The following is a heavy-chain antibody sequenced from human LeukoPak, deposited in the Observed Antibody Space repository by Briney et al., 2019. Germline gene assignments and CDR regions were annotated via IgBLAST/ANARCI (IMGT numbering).Heavy chain of an antibody. CDR3: ARDYSGYEKGFDV. V-gene: IGHV3-66*01. CDR2: IYAGGDT. Sequence: PGGSLRLFCAPSGFSLSSNYMSWVPQAPGKGLEWVSIIYAGGDTYYADSVQGRFTLSRDNSKNTLYLQMNSLRAEDTAVYFCARDYSGYEKGFDVWGQGTLVTVSS. J-gene: IGHJ3*01. D-gene: IGHD5-12*01. CDR1: GFSLSSNY.